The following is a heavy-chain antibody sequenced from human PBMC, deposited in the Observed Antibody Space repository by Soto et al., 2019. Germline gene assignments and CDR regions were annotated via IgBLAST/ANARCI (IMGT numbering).Heavy chain of an antibody. CDR1: GGTFSSYT. J-gene: IGHJ3*02. CDR3: ARDGDVTSTRPSGAFDI. D-gene: IGHD6-6*01. V-gene: IGHV1-69*01. CDR2: IVPLFGTT. Sequence: QVQLVQSGAEVKKPGSSVKVSCKASGGTFSSYTFSWVRQAPGQGLEWMGGIVPLFGTTNDAKIFQGRVTISADESTSTVYMELSSLRSEDSDMYYCARDGDVTSTRPSGAFDIWGQGTVITVSS.